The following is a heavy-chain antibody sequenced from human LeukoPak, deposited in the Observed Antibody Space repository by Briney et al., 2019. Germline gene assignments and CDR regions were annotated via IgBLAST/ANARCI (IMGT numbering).Heavy chain of an antibody. V-gene: IGHV4-59*01. D-gene: IGHD6-13*01. CDR3: ASLQLVEEH. CDR2: IYYSGST. Sequence: PSETLSLTCTVSGGSISSYYWSWIRQPPGKGLEWIGYIYYSGSTNYNPSLKSRVTISVDTSKNQFSLKLSSVTAADTAVYYCASLQLVEEHWGQGTLVTVSS. CDR1: GGSISSYY. J-gene: IGHJ4*02.